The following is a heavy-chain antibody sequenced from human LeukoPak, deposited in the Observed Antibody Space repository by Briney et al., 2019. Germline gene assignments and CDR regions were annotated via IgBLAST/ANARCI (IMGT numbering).Heavy chain of an antibody. V-gene: IGHV3-66*01. D-gene: IGHD3-10*01. J-gene: IGHJ4*02. CDR3: ARGGAMIRGVFDY. Sequence: GGSLRLSCIASGFTVSSNYMTWVRQAPGKGLEWVSIIYSGGSTYYADSVKGRFTISRDNSKNTLYLQMNSLRAEDTAVYFCARGGAMIRGVFDYWGQGTLVTVSS. CDR2: IYSGGST. CDR1: GFTVSSNY.